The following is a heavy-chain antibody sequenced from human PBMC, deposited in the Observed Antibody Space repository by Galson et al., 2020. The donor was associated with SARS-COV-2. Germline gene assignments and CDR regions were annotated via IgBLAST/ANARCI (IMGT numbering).Heavy chain of an antibody. Sequence: SWIRQPPGKGLEWIWYIYYSGSTNYNPSLKSPVTISVDTSKNQFSLKLSSVTAADTAVYYCASYYYDSSGYSYGMDVWGQGTTVTVSS. J-gene: IGHJ6*02. D-gene: IGHD3-22*01. V-gene: IGHV4-59*01. CDR3: ASYYYDSSGYSYGMDV. CDR2: IYYSGST.